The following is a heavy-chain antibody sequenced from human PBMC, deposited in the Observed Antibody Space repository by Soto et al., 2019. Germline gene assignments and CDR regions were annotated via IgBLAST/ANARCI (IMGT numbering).Heavy chain of an antibody. J-gene: IGHJ6*02. Sequence: QVQLVQSGAEVKKPGSSVKVSCKASGGTFSSYTISWVRQAPGQGLEWMGGFIPIFGTANYAQRFQGRVTITADESTSTAYMELSSLRSEDTAVYYCARQGESSGSYYYGMDVWGQGTTVIVSS. CDR1: GGTFSSYT. V-gene: IGHV1-69*12. D-gene: IGHD3-22*01. CDR2: FIPIFGTA. CDR3: ARQGESSGSYYYGMDV.